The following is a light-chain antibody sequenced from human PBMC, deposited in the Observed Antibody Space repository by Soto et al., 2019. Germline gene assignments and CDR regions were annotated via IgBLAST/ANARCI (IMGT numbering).Light chain of an antibody. CDR2: GAS. Sequence: EIVMTQSPATLSVSPGERATLSCRASQSVSSNLAWYQQKPGQAPRLLIYGASTRATGISARFSGSGSGTKFTLTISSLQSEDFAVYYCQQYHNWPITFGQGTRLEI. CDR3: QQYHNWPIT. J-gene: IGKJ5*01. V-gene: IGKV3-15*01. CDR1: QSVSSN.